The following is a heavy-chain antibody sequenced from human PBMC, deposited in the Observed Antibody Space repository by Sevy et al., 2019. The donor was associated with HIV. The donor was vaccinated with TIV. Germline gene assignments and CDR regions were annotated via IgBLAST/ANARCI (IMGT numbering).Heavy chain of an antibody. V-gene: IGHV1-2*02. CDR2: INPNSGGT. D-gene: IGHD3-10*01. Sequence: ASVKVSCKASGYTFTGYYMHWVRQAPGQGLEWMGWINPNSGGTNYAQKFQGRVTMTRDTSISTAYMELSRLRSDETAVYYCARGGSGSPLGFDYWGQGTLVTVSS. CDR3: ARGGSGSPLGFDY. J-gene: IGHJ4*02. CDR1: GYTFTGYY.